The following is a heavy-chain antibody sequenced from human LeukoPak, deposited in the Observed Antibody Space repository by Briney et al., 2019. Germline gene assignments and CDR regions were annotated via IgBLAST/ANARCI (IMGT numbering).Heavy chain of an antibody. CDR3: ARVSGITMIVVVPEDGFDI. D-gene: IGHD3-22*01. V-gene: IGHV4-59*08. Sequence: SETLSLTCTVSGGSISHYYWSWIRQPPGKGLEWIGYIYYSGSTNYNPSLKSRVTISVDTSKNQFSLKLSSVTAADTAVYYCARVSGITMIVVVPEDGFDIWGQGTMVTVSS. J-gene: IGHJ3*02. CDR1: GGSISHYY. CDR2: IYYSGST.